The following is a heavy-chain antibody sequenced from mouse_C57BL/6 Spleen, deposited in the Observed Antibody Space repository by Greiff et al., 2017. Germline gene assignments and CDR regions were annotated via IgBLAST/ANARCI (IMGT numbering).Heavy chain of an antibody. CDR3: ARDREVFHTPFDY. CDR1: GFTFSSYA. V-gene: IGHV5-4*01. D-gene: IGHD1-2*01. Sequence: DVMLVESGGGLVKPGGSLKLSCAASGFTFSSYAMSWVRQTPEKRLEWVATISDGGSYTYYPDNVKGRFTISRDNAKNNLYLQMSHLKSEDTAMYYCARDREVFHTPFDYWGQGTTLTVSS. CDR2: ISDGGSYT. J-gene: IGHJ2*01.